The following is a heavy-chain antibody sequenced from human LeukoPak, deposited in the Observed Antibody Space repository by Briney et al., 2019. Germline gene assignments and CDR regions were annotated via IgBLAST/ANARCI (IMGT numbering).Heavy chain of an antibody. J-gene: IGHJ4*02. CDR2: IYYTGST. V-gene: IGHV4-59*08. CDR1: AGSITSLY. CDR3: ARHRAYSSSSPFDY. D-gene: IGHD6-6*01. Sequence: SETLSLTCSLSAGSITSLYWSWIRQPPGKGLEWIGYIYYTGSTNYNPSLKSRVTMFVDMSKNQFSLRLSSVTAADTAVYYCARHRAYSSSSPFDYWGQGTLVTVSS.